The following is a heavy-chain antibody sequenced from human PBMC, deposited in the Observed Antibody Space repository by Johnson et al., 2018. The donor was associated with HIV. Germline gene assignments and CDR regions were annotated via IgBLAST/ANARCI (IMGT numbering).Heavy chain of an antibody. CDR2: ISWNSGST. CDR3: ARGRGYSSSNDAFDI. D-gene: IGHD6-13*01. Sequence: VQVVESGGGLVQPGRSRRLSCAASGFTFDDYAMHWVRQAPGKGLEWVSGISWNSGSTGYADSVKGRFTISRDNAKNSLYLQMNSLRAEDTAVYYCARGRGYSSSNDAFDIWGQGTMVTVSS. CDR1: GFTFDDYA. V-gene: IGHV3-9*01. J-gene: IGHJ3*02.